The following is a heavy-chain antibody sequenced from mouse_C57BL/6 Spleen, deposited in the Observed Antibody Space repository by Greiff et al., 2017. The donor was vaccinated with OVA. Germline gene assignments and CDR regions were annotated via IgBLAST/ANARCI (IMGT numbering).Heavy chain of an antibody. CDR1: GYTFTSYW. D-gene: IGHD3-2*02. Sequence: VQLQQPGAELVRPGSSVKLSCKASGYTFTSYWMDWVKQRPGQGLEWIGNIYPSDSETHYNQKFKDKATLTVDKSSSTAYMQLSSLTSEDSAVYYCARSPAQGYYYAMDYWGQGTSVTVSS. CDR3: ARSPAQGYYYAMDY. J-gene: IGHJ4*01. CDR2: IYPSDSET. V-gene: IGHV1-61*01.